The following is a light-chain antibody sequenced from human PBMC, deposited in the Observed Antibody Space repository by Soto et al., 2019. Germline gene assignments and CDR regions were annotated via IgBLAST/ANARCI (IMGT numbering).Light chain of an antibody. V-gene: IGLV1-44*01. CDR2: SNN. Sequence: QPVLTQPPSASGTPGQRVTISCSGSSSNIGSNTVNWYQQLPGTAPKLLIYSNNQRPSGVPDRFSGSKSGTSASLAISGLQSEDEADYYCAAWDDSVNGVAFGGGTKLTVL. CDR1: SSNIGSNT. CDR3: AAWDDSVNGVA. J-gene: IGLJ2*01.